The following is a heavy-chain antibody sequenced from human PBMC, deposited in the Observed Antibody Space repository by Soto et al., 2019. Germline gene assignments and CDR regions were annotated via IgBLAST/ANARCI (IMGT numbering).Heavy chain of an antibody. J-gene: IGHJ4*02. V-gene: IGHV3-23*01. CDR1: GFTFSSYA. CDR2: ISGSGGST. CDR3: AKLSDSSGQRAGSYFDY. D-gene: IGHD3-22*01. Sequence: GGSLRLSCAASGFTFSSYAMSWVRQAPGKGLEWVSAISGSGGSTYYADSVKGRFTISRDNSKNTLYLQMNSLRAEDTAVYYCAKLSDSSGQRAGSYFDYWGQGTLVTVSS.